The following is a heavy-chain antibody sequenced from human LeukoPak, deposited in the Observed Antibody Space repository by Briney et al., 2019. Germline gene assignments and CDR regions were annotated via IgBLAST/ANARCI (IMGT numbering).Heavy chain of an antibody. V-gene: IGHV1-2*02. CDR1: GYTFTGYY. CDR2: INPNSGGT. D-gene: IGHD3-10*01. J-gene: IGHJ6*02. Sequence: ASVKVSCKASGYTFTGYYMHWVRQAPGQGLEWMGWINPNSGGTNYAQKFQGRVTMTRDTSISTAYMELSRLRSDDTAVYYCARQAITMVRGVINYYYGMDVWGQGTTVTVSS. CDR3: ARQAITMVRGVINYYYGMDV.